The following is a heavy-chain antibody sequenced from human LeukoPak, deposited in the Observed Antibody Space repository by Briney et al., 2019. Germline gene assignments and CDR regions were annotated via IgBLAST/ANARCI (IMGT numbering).Heavy chain of an antibody. V-gene: IGHV5-51*01. Sequence: GESLKISCKGSGYSFTSYWIGWVRQMPGKGLEWMGIIYPGDSDTRYSPSFQGQVTISADKSISTAYLQWSSLKASDTAMYYCARHPQWLVLAFDIWGQGTMVTVSS. D-gene: IGHD6-19*01. CDR3: ARHPQWLVLAFDI. J-gene: IGHJ3*02. CDR1: GYSFTSYW. CDR2: IYPGDSDT.